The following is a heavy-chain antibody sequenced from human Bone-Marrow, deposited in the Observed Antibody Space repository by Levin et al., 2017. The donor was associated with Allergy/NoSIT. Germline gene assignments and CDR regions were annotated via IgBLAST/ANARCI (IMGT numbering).Heavy chain of an antibody. CDR1: GFTFSSYG. Sequence: GGSLRLSCVASGFTFSSYGMHWVRQAPGKGLQWVALISSDGSDKFYVESVKGRFSISRDNSNNTLFLQMNRLTTEDTAVYYCAKDIYRITLFGGPDSWGQGTLVSVSS. CDR2: ISSDGSDK. CDR3: AKDIYRITLFGGPDS. J-gene: IGHJ4*02. D-gene: IGHD3-3*01. V-gene: IGHV3-30*02.